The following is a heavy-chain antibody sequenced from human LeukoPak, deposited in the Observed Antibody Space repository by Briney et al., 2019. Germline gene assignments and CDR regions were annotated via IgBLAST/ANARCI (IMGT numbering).Heavy chain of an antibody. D-gene: IGHD6-6*01. CDR1: GGSISSGGYY. V-gene: IGHV4-30-2*01. Sequence: PSETLSLTCTVSGGSISSGGYYWSWIRQPPGKGLEWIGYIYHSGSTYYNPSLKSRVTISVDRSKNQFSLKLSSVTAADTAVYYCARGIAARPDYYYMDVWGKGTTVTVSS. J-gene: IGHJ6*03. CDR3: ARGIAARPDYYYMDV. CDR2: IYHSGST.